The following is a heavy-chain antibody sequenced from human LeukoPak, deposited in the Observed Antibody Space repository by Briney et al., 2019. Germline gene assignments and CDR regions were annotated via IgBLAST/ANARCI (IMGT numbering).Heavy chain of an antibody. Sequence: GGSPRLSCAASGFTVTSNHMNWVRQAPGKGLEWVSIIYTGGTTHYADSLKDRFTISRDDSINTLYLQMNSLRAEDTAVYYCARDSSSYYFDYWGQGTLVTASS. CDR2: IYTGGTT. V-gene: IGHV3-66*01. CDR3: ARDSSSYYFDY. J-gene: IGHJ4*02. D-gene: IGHD6-6*01. CDR1: GFTVTSNH.